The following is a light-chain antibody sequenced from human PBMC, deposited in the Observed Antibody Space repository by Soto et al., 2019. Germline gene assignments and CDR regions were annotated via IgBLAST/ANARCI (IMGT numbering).Light chain of an antibody. CDR3: QPAR. V-gene: IGKV1-39*01. CDR2: AAS. J-gene: IGKJ4*01. Sequence: DIQMTQSPSSLSASVGDRVTITCRAIQSISSYLNWYQQKPGKAPKLLIYAASSLQSGVPSRFSGSGSGTDFTLTISSLQPEDFATYYCQPARFGGGTKVEIK. CDR1: QSISSY.